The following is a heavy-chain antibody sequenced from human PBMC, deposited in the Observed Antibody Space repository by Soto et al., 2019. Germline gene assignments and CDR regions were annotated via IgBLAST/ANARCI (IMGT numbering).Heavy chain of an antibody. CDR2: IYYSGTH. J-gene: IGHJ4*02. D-gene: IGHD5-12*01. V-gene: IGHV4-59*01. CDR3: ARVQMATLYFDY. Sequence: SGTLSVICTVSGGSISRYYLSWVRQPPGKGLEWIGYIYYSGTHKYNPSLKSRLTISVDTSKNQFSLKLNSMTAADTAVYYCARVQMATLYFDYWGQGTLVTVS. CDR1: GGSISRYY.